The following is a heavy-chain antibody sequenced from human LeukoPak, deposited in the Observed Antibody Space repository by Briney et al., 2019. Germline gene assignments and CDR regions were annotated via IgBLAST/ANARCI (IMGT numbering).Heavy chain of an antibody. CDR3: ARDSSGRYYFDH. J-gene: IGHJ4*02. Sequence: SETLSLTCTVSGDSITSGGFYWSWIRQHPGRGLEWIGYIYYRARTYYNPSLKSRVIVSLDTSKNQFSLNLRSVTAADTAVYYCARDSSGRYYFDHWGRGILVTVSS. CDR1: GDSITSGGFY. CDR2: IYYRART. D-gene: IGHD3-22*01. V-gene: IGHV4-31*03.